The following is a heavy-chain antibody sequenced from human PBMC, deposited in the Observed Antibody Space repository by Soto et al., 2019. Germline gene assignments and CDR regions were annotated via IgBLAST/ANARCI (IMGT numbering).Heavy chain of an antibody. CDR3: ARGDSQVSSVFDY. D-gene: IGHD3-16*01. CDR2: THYSGDT. V-gene: IGHV4-31*03. CDR1: GGPFPNGGYY. Sequence: SETLSLTCTVSGGPFPNGGYYWSWIRQEPGKGLEWIGYTHYSGDTSYNPSLRSRVTISTDTSKTQFSLRLRSVTSADAAVYYCARGDSQVSSVFDYWGQGMLVTVSS. J-gene: IGHJ4*02.